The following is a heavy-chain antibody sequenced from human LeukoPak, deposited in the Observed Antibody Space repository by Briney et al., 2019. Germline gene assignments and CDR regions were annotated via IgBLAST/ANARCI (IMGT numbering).Heavy chain of an antibody. Sequence: SETLSLTCAVYGGSFSGYYCTWLRQPPGKGLEWIGEISLSGINTYNPSLKSRATISLDTSNSQFSLNLSSVTAADTAVYYCAKKLEYSRSSSDCWGQGTLVTVSS. CDR3: AKKLEYSRSSSDC. V-gene: IGHV4-34*01. CDR1: GGSFSGYY. CDR2: ISLSGIN. D-gene: IGHD6-6*01. J-gene: IGHJ4*02.